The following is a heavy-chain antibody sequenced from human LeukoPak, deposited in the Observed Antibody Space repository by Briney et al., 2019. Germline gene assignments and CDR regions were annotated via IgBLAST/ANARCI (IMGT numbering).Heavy chain of an antibody. Sequence: GGSPRLPCVASGFTVSSNYMSWVRQAPGKGLEWVSVIYSSGSTYYADSVKGRFTISRDNSKNTLYLQMNSLRAEDTAVYYCARSTCSGGTCHGEGFDYWGQGTLVTVSS. V-gene: IGHV3-66*02. D-gene: IGHD2-15*01. J-gene: IGHJ4*02. CDR2: IYSSGST. CDR1: GFTVSSNY. CDR3: ARSTCSGGTCHGEGFDY.